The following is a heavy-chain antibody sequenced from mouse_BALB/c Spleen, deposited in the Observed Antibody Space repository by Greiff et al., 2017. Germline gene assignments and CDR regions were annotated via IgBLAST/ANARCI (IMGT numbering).Heavy chain of an antibody. CDR3: AKHGEDGYDGHWFAY. D-gene: IGHD2-2*01. CDR1: GFSFTDYG. J-gene: IGHJ3*01. CDR2: IWGGGST. V-gene: IGHV2-6-5*01. Sequence: VQLVESGPGLVAPSQSLSITCTVSGFSFTDYGVSWIRQPPGKGLEWLGVIWGGGSTYYNSALKSRLSISKDNSKSQVFLKMNSLQTDDTAMYYCAKHGEDGYDGHWFAYWGQGTLVTVSA.